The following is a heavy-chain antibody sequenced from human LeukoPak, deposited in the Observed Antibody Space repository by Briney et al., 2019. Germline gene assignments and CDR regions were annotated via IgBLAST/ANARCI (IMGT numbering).Heavy chain of an antibody. J-gene: IGHJ4*02. CDR3: ARIGATSGLDS. D-gene: IGHD3-10*01. CDR1: GGSISSYY. CDR2: IYYSGST. Sequence: SETLSLTCTVSGGSISSYYWSWIRQPPGKGLEWIGYIYYSGSTNYNPSLKSRVTISVDTSKNQFSLKLSPVTAADTAVYYCARIGATSGLDSWGQGTLVTVSS. V-gene: IGHV4-59*01.